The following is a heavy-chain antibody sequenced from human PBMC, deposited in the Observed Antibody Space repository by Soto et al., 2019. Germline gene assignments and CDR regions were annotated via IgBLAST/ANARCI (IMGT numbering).Heavy chain of an antibody. D-gene: IGHD5-12*01. V-gene: IGHV1-3*04. Sequence: ASVKVSCKASGYTFIYYAMHWVRQAPGQRLEWMGWINIGNGNTKHSQKFQDRVTMTRDTSASTAYMELSSLRPEDTAVYYCARDSYGGYVRHSHHWGQGTLVTVPS. CDR1: GYTFIYYA. CDR2: INIGNGNT. CDR3: ARDSYGGYVRHSHH. J-gene: IGHJ5*02.